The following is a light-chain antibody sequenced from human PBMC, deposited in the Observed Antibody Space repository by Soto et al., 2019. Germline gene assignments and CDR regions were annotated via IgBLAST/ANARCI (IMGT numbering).Light chain of an antibody. CDR3: AAWDDSLSGFYV. Sequence: QSVLTQPPSVSGAPGQRVTISCTGSNSNIGAGYDVHWYQQLPRIAPKLLIYGNNIRPSGVPDRFSGSKFATSAYLTISGLQAEDEAEYYCAAWDDSLSGFYVFGTGTKLTVL. J-gene: IGLJ1*01. CDR2: GNN. V-gene: IGLV1-40*01. CDR1: NSNIGAGYD.